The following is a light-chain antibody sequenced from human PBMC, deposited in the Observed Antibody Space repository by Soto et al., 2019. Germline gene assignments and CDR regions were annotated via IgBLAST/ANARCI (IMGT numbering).Light chain of an antibody. CDR2: GAS. J-gene: IGKJ1*01. CDR1: QSVSSSY. CDR3: QQYGSSPWT. V-gene: IGKV3-20*01. Sequence: EDGFTRWSGTVSLSPGERATLSCRASQSVSSSYLAWYQQKPGQAPRLLIYGASSRATGIPDRFSGSGSGTDFTLTISRLEPEDFAVYYCQQYGSSPWTFGQGTKVDIK.